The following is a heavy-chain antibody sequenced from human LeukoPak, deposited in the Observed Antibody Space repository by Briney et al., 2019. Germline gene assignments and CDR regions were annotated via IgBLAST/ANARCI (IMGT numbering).Heavy chain of an antibody. Sequence: SVKVSCKASGGTFSSYAISWVRQARGQGLEWMGGIVPIFGTTNYAQNFQGRVTIAADESTRTAYMELSSLRSEDPAVYYCARVDGIGWVSEYITWGQGTLVTVYS. CDR2: IVPIFGTT. V-gene: IGHV1-69*13. CDR1: GGTFSSYA. D-gene: IGHD2/OR15-2a*01. J-gene: IGHJ4*02. CDR3: ARVDGIGWVSEYIT.